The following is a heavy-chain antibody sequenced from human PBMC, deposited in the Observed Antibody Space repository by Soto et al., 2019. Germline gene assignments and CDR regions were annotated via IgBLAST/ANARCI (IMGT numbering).Heavy chain of an antibody. V-gene: IGHV3-33*01. D-gene: IGHD6-19*01. CDR1: GFTFSSYG. CDR3: ARDMYSSDYFVKWFEP. J-gene: IGHJ5*02. Sequence: PGGSLRLSCAASGFTFSSYGKHWVRQAPGKGLEWVAVIWYDGSNKYYADSVKGRFTISRDNANYSLDLQLNSLRGEDTAMYYCARDMYSSDYFVKWFEPWGQGTLVTVSS. CDR2: IWYDGSNK.